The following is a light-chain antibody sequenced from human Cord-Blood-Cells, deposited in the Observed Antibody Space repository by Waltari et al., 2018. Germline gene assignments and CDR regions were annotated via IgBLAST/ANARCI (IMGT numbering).Light chain of an antibody. V-gene: IGKV3-20*01. CDR2: GAS. Sequence: EIVLTQSPGTLSLSPGERATLSCRASQSVSSSYLAWNQQKPGQAPRLLIHGASSRATVIPDRFSGSGSGTDFTLTISRLEPEDFAVYYCQQYGSSLYSFGQGTKLEIK. CDR3: QQYGSSLYS. CDR1: QSVSSSY. J-gene: IGKJ2*03.